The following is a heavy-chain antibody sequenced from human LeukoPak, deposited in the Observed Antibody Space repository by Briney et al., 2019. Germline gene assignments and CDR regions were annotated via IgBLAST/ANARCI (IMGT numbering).Heavy chain of an antibody. V-gene: IGHV4-34*01. Sequence: SETLSLTCAVYGGSFSGYYWSWIRQPPGKGLEWIGEINHGGSTNYNPSLKSRVTISVDTSKNQFSLKLSSVTAADTAVYYCARQTDYGDYDYWGQGTLVTVSS. D-gene: IGHD4-17*01. J-gene: IGHJ4*02. CDR1: GGSFSGYY. CDR3: ARQTDYGDYDY. CDR2: INHGGST.